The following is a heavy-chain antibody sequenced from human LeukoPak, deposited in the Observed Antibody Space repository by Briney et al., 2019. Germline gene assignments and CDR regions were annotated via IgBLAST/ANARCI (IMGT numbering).Heavy chain of an antibody. CDR1: GGTFSSYT. V-gene: IGHV1-69*04. CDR3: ARDGAYYDSSGYYNYYGMDV. J-gene: IGHJ6*04. CDR2: IIPIFGIA. D-gene: IGHD3-22*01. Sequence: SVKVSCKASGGTFSSYTISWVRQAPGQGLEWMGRIIPIFGIANYAQKFQGRVTITADKSTSTAYMELSSLRSEDTAVYYCARDGAYYDSSGYYNYYGMDVWGKGTTVTVSS.